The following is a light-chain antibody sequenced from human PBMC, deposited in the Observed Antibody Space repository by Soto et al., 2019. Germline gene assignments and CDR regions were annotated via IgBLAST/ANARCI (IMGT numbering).Light chain of an antibody. CDR3: KQRSNWHIT. J-gene: IGKJ5*01. V-gene: IGKV3D-11*02. CDR2: DAY. Sequence: IVFTKSPATLSFSQGESATLFFRASQSVTKYLVWYQQKPGQATRLLISDAYYRATGIKARFSGSGSGTDFTITIRSMDPEDFALYYCKQRSNWHITFGNGQRRELK. CDR1: QSVTKY.